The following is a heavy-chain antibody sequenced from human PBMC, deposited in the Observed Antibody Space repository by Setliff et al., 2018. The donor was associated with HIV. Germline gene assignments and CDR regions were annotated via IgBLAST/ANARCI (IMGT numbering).Heavy chain of an antibody. CDR1: EFTFSSYA. D-gene: IGHD2-15*01. V-gene: IGHV3-23*01. CDR2: ISVSGGST. CDR3: AKAFGYCSGGSCPVLMDV. J-gene: IGHJ6*03. Sequence: GGSLRLSCAASEFTFSSYAMSWVRQAPGKGLEWVSSISVSGGSTYYADSVKGRFTISRDNSKNTLYLQMNSLRAKDAAVYYCAKAFGYCSGGSCPVLMDVWGKGTTVTVSS.